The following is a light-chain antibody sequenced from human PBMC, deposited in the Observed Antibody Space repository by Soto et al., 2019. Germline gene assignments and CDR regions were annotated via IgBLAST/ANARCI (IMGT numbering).Light chain of an antibody. V-gene: IGKV1-5*03. J-gene: IGKJ2*01. CDR2: KAS. Sequence: DIQMTQSPSTLSASVGDRVTITCRASQSISSWLAWYQQKPGKAPKLLIYKASSLESGVPSRFSGSGSGTEFSLTISSLQPDDFASYYCQQYNSYPYTFGQGTKLEIK. CDR1: QSISSW. CDR3: QQYNSYPYT.